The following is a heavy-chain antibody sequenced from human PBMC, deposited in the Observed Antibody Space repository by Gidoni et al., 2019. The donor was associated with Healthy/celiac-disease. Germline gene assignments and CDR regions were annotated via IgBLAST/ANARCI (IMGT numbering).Heavy chain of an antibody. D-gene: IGHD4-17*01. CDR3: ARDKLFLAPRSYYGDYARRYDAFDI. J-gene: IGHJ3*02. CDR1: GGSIRSGGYY. CDR2: IYYSGST. V-gene: IGHV4-31*03. Sequence: QVQLQESGPGLVKPSQTLSLTCTVSGGSIRSGGYYWSWLRQHPGKGLEWIGYIYYSGSTYYNPSLKSRVTISVDTSKNQFSLKLSSVTAADTAVYYCARDKLFLAPRSYYGDYARRYDAFDIWGQGTMVTVSS.